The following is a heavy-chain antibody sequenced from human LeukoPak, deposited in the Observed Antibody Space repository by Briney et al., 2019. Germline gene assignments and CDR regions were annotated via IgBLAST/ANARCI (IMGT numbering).Heavy chain of an antibody. CDR3: VRDWEDFWSGYLGY. J-gene: IGHJ4*02. CDR1: GFTFSDYW. V-gene: IGHV3-21*01. D-gene: IGHD3-3*01. CDR2: ISSSSSYI. Sequence: GGSLRLSCAASGFTFSDYWMSWVRQAPGKGLEWVSSISSSSSYIYYADSVKGRFTISRDNAKNSLYLQMNSLRAEDTAVYYCVRDWEDFWSGYLGYWGQGTLVTVSS.